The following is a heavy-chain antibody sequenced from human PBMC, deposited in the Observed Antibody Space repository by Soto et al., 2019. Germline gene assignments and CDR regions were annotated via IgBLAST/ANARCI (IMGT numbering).Heavy chain of an antibody. CDR2: ISVSGGST. CDR1: GFTFSSYA. CDR3: AKDLAYSISSHRILKYYGRDV. V-gene: IGHV3-23*01. Sequence: GSLRLSCAGSGFTFSSYAMSLVRQAPGKGLEWVSAISVSGGSTYYADSVKGRFTISRDNSKNTLYLQMNSLRAEDTAVYYCAKDLAYSISSHRILKYYGRDVWGQGNTVTGS. J-gene: IGHJ6*02. D-gene: IGHD6-6*01.